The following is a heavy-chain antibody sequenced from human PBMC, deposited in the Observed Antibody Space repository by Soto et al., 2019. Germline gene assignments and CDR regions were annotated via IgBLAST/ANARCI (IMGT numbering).Heavy chain of an antibody. CDR1: GFTFSSYG. CDR2: IWYDGSNK. V-gene: IGHV3-33*01. Sequence: GGSLRLSCAASGFTFSSYGMHWVRQAPGKGLEWVAVIWYDGSNKYYADSVKGRFTISRDNSKNTLYLQMNSLRAEDTAVYYCARDKDYCSSTSCYGRSIGWFDPWGQGTLVTVSS. J-gene: IGHJ5*02. D-gene: IGHD2-2*01. CDR3: ARDKDYCSSTSCYGRSIGWFDP.